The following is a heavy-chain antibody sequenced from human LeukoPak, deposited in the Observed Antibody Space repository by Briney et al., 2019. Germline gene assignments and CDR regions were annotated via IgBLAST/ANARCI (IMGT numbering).Heavy chain of an antibody. V-gene: IGHV3-74*01. D-gene: IGHD6-19*01. J-gene: IGHJ4*02. CDR3: VGYYSGWY. CDR1: GFSFSSNW. CDR2: INSDGSGT. Sequence: AGGSLRLSCAASGFSFSSNWMHWVRQAPGKGLVWVSRINSDGSGTVYADSVKGRFTISRDYGKNTLYLQMNSRRAEDRAVYYCVGYYSGWYWGQGTLLTVSS.